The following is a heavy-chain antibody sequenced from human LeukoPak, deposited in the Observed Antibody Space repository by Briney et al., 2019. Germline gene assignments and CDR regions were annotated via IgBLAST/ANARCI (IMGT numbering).Heavy chain of an antibody. J-gene: IGHJ4*02. CDR1: GYTFTGYY. Sequence: GASVKVSCKASGYTFTGYYMHWVRQAPGQGLEWMGWINPNSGGTNYAQKFQGRVTMTRDTSISTAYMELSRLRSDDTAVYYCARDSDTAIVTGPDYWGQGSLVTVSS. CDR2: INPNSGGT. V-gene: IGHV1-2*02. D-gene: IGHD5-18*01. CDR3: ARDSDTAIVTGPDY.